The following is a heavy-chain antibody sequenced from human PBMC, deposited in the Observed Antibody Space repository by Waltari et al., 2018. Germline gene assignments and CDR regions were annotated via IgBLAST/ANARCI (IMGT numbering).Heavy chain of an antibody. CDR1: GFTLGNVW. D-gene: IGHD3-3*01. CDR3: TTSPDFWSGYYPFDY. V-gene: IGHV3-15*05. CDR2: IKSNSDGGTV. Sequence: EVQLEESGGGLVKPGGSLRLSCAASGFTLGNVWMSWVSQAPGKGLQCVGRIKSNSDGGTVEYAAPVKGRFTILRDDLKNTLYLEMNSLKTEDTAMYYCTTSPDFWSGYYPFDYWGQGTLVTVSS. J-gene: IGHJ4*02.